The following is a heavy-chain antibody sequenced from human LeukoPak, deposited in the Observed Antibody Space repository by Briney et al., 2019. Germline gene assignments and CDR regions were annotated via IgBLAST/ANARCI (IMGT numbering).Heavy chain of an antibody. Sequence: PSETLSLTCTVSGGSISSYYWSWIRQPPGKGLEWIGYISYTGSTNYNPSLKSRVTISVDTSKNQFSLKLSSVTAADTAVYYCARGDYDFWSYWDAFDIWGKGAMVTVSS. CDR2: ISYTGST. V-gene: IGHV4-59*01. D-gene: IGHD3-3*01. CDR1: GGSISSYY. CDR3: ARGDYDFWSYWDAFDI. J-gene: IGHJ3*02.